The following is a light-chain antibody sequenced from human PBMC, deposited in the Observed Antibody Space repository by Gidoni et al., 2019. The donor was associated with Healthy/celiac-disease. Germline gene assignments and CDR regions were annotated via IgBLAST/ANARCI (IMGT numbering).Light chain of an antibody. CDR2: DAS. CDR3: QQYNSYPWT. Sequence: DIQMTQSPSTLSASVGDRVTITGRASQSISSWLAWYQQKPGKAPKLLIYDASSLESGVPSRFSGSGSGTESTLTISSLQPDDFATYYCQQYNSYPWTFGQGTKVEIK. V-gene: IGKV1-5*01. J-gene: IGKJ1*01. CDR1: QSISSW.